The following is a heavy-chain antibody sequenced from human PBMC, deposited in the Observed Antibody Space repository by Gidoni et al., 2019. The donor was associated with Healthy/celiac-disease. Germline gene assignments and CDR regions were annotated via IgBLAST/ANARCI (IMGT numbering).Heavy chain of an antibody. CDR1: GFTFSSYA. J-gene: IGHJ4*02. CDR2: ISGSVGST. CDR3: AKVFGLYFDY. V-gene: IGHV3-23*01. D-gene: IGHD3-16*01. Sequence: EVQLLESGGGLVQPGGSLRLSCAASGFTFSSYAMSWVRQAPGKGLELVSAISGSVGSTYYAYSVKGRFTISRDKSKNTLYLQMNSLRAEDTAVYYCAKVFGLYFDYWGQGTLVTVSS.